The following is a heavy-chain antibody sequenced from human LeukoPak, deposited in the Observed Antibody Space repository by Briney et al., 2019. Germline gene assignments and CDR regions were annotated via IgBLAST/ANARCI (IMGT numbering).Heavy chain of an antibody. CDR2: IYSGGST. CDR1: GFTLSSYA. D-gene: IGHD3-10*01. Sequence: GGSLRLSCAASGFTLSSYAMNWVRQAPGKGLEWVSVIYSGGSTYYADSVKGRFTTSRDNSKDTLYLQMNSLRAEDTAVYYCASSSFGSGFYWGQGTLVTVSS. V-gene: IGHV3-53*01. J-gene: IGHJ4*02. CDR3: ASSSFGSGFY.